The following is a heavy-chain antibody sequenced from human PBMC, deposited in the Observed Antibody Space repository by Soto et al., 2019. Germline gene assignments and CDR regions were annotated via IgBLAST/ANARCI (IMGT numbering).Heavy chain of an antibody. D-gene: IGHD3-16*02. Sequence: SETLSLTCTVSGGSISSGGYYWSWIRQHPGKGLEWIGYIYYIGSTYYNPSLKSRVTISVDTSKNQFSLKLSSVTAADTAVYYCARDLGYYDYVWGSYRPHYYGMDVWGQGTTVTVSS. CDR1: GGSISSGGYY. J-gene: IGHJ6*02. CDR3: ARDLGYYDYVWGSYRPHYYGMDV. V-gene: IGHV4-31*03. CDR2: IYYIGST.